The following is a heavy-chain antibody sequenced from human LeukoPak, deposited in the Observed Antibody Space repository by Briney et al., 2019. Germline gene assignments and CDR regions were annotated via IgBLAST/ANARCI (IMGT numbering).Heavy chain of an antibody. CDR3: AKGPRGWFGGPEDY. D-gene: IGHD3-10*01. CDR2: ISGSGGST. V-gene: IGHV3-23*01. J-gene: IGHJ4*02. CDR1: GFTFSSYP. Sequence: GGSLRLSCAASGFTFSSYPMSWVRQAPGRGREWVSAISGSGGSTYYADSVKGRFTISRDNSKNTLYLQMNSLRAEDTAVYYCAKGPRGWFGGPEDYWGQGTLVTVSS.